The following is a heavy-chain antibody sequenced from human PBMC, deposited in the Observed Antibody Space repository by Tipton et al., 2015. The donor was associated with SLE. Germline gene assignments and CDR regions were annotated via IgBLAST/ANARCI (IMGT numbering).Heavy chain of an antibody. D-gene: IGHD4-23*01. CDR1: GFTFSSYS. J-gene: IGHJ4*02. Sequence: SLRLSCAASGFTFSSYSMNWVRQAPGKGLEWVSSISSSSSYIYYADSVKGRFTISRDNAKNSLYLQMNSLRAEDTAVYYCARDGGRGGTSWCFDYWGQGTLVTVSS. CDR2: ISSSSSYI. CDR3: ARDGGRGGTSWCFDY. V-gene: IGHV3-21*03.